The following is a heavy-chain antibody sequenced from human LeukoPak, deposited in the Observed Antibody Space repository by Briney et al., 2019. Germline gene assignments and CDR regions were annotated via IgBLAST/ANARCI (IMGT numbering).Heavy chain of an antibody. D-gene: IGHD3-22*01. CDR1: GYTFTSYG. V-gene: IGHV1-18*01. Sequence: ASVKVSCKASGYTFTSYGISWVRQAPGQGLEWMGWISAYNGNTNYAQKLQGRVTMTTDTSTSTAYMELRSLRSDDTAVYYCARDRDRYYYDSSGYYPGEYWDQGTLVTVSS. CDR3: ARDRDRYYYDSSGYYPGEY. J-gene: IGHJ4*02. CDR2: ISAYNGNT.